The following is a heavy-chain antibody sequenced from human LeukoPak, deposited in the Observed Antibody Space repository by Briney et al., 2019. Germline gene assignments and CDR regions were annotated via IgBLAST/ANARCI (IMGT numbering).Heavy chain of an antibody. V-gene: IGHV3-30*02. D-gene: IGHD3-10*01. CDR3: AKDTRGDYGWDFDY. CDR2: IRYDGSNK. CDR1: GFTFSNYA. Sequence: GGSLRLSCATSGFTFSNYAMHWVRQAPGKGLEWVAFIRYDGSNKYYADSVKGRFTISRDNSKNTLYLQMNSLRAEDAAVYYCAKDTRGDYGWDFDYWGQGTLVTVSS. J-gene: IGHJ4*02.